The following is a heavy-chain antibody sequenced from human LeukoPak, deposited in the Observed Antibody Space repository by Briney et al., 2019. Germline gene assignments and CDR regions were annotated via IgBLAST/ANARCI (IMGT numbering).Heavy chain of an antibody. V-gene: IGHV4-39*01. CDR2: IYYSGST. CDR3: ARLGSTGYYDSSGSRRAALDY. J-gene: IGHJ4*02. D-gene: IGHD3-22*01. CDR1: GGSPSSSSYC. Sequence: SDTLSLTCIVSGGSPSSSSYCWDWIRQPPGKGLAWIGSIYYSGSTYYNPSLKSRVTISVDTSKNQFSLKLSSVTAADTAVYYCARLGSTGYYDSSGSRRAALDYWGQGTLVTVSS.